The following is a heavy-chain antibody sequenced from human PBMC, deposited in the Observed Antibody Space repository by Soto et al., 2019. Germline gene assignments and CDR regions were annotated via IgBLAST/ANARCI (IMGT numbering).Heavy chain of an antibody. CDR3: ARDYGGGDYYDSSARPGY. CDR2: IKQDGSEK. CDR1: GFTFSSYW. V-gene: IGHV3-7*05. D-gene: IGHD3-22*01. Sequence: PGGSLRLSCAASGFTFSSYWMSWVRQAPGKGLEWVANIKQDGSEKYYVDSVKGRFTISRDNAKNSLYLQMNSLRAEDTAVYYCARDYGGGDYYDSSARPGYWGQGTLVTVSS. J-gene: IGHJ4*02.